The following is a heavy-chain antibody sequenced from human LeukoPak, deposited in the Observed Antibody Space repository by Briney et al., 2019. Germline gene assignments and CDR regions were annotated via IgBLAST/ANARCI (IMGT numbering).Heavy chain of an antibody. D-gene: IGHD1-14*01. CDR1: GFTINNYA. V-gene: IGHV3-23*01. CDR3: AKGTTLIVGDFFDQ. J-gene: IGHJ4*02. CDR2: ISGGGEST. Sequence: GGSLRLSCAASGFTINNYAMTWVRQAPGKGLEWVSGISGGGESTLYADSVTGRFTISRDNSKNTLYLQTSSLRAEDTAMYYCAKGTTLIVGDFFDQWGQGTLVTVSS.